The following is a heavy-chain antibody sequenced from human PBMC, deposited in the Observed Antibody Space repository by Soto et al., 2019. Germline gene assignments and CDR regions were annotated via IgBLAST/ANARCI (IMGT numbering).Heavy chain of an antibody. CDR3: ASSGAAAGSGLGLDYFDY. CDR2: IYYSGST. J-gene: IGHJ4*02. Sequence: SETLSLTCTVSGGSISSYYWSWIRQPPGKGLEWIGYIYYSGSTNYNPSLKSRVTISVDTSKNQFSLKLSSVTAADTAVYYCASSGAAAGSGLGLDYFDYWGQGTLVTVSS. CDR1: GGSISSYY. V-gene: IGHV4-59*08. D-gene: IGHD6-13*01.